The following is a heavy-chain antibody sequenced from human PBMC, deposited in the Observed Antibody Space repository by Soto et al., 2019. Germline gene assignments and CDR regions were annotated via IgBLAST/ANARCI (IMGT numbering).Heavy chain of an antibody. V-gene: IGHV4-4*02. Sequence: SETLSRTCTVSSGSISSSNWWSWVRQPPGKGLEWIGEIYHSGSTNYNPSLKSRVTMSVDNSKNQFSLKLNSVTAADTAVYYCARSYGQIDYWGQGTLVTVSS. J-gene: IGHJ4*02. CDR1: SGSISSSNW. CDR3: ARSYGQIDY. D-gene: IGHD3-16*01. CDR2: IYHSGST.